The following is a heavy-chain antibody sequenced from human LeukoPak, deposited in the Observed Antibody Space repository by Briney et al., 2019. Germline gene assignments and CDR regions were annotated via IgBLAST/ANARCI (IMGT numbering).Heavy chain of an antibody. J-gene: IGHJ4*02. D-gene: IGHD2-2*02. CDR1: GFTFSIYA. V-gene: IGHV3-64*01. Sequence: SGGSLRLSCAASGFTFSIYAMHWVRQAPGKGLEYISAITSNGCSAYYAYSVKGRFTISRDNSKNTLYLQMGSLRAEDMAVYYCAREYCDSTTCYKTIDYWGQGTLVTVSS. CDR3: AREYCDSTTCYKTIDY. CDR2: ITSNGCSA.